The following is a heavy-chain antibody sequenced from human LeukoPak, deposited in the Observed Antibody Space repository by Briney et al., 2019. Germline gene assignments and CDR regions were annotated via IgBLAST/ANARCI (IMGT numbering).Heavy chain of an antibody. Sequence: PGGSLRLSCVVSGFTFSTYGMHWVRQAPGEGLEWVAVIWYDGSNKYYADSVKGRFTISRDNSKNMVHLQMNSLRAEDTAVYYCARGPNYDSPGGELDFQHWGQGTLVTVSS. V-gene: IGHV3-33*01. CDR3: ARGPNYDSPGGELDFQH. CDR1: GFTFSTYG. D-gene: IGHD3-16*01. J-gene: IGHJ1*01. CDR2: IWYDGSNK.